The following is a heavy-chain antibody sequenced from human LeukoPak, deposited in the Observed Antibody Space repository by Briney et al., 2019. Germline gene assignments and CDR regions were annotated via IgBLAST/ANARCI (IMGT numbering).Heavy chain of an antibody. V-gene: IGHV1-18*01. CDR1: GYTFTSYG. Sequence: ASVKVSCKASGYTFTSYGISWVRQAPGQGLEWMGWISAYNGNTNYAQKLQGRVTMTTDTSTSTAYMELRSLRSDDTAVYYCARDRYDYVWGSYRGSFDYWGQGTLVTVSS. D-gene: IGHD3-16*02. J-gene: IGHJ4*02. CDR3: ARDRYDYVWGSYRGSFDY. CDR2: ISAYNGNT.